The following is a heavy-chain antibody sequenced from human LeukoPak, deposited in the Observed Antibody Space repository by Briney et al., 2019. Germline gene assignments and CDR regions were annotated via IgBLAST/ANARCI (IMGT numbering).Heavy chain of an antibody. V-gene: IGHV3-21*01. CDR3: ARRYYYGSGSYRYYYYYMDV. Sequence: GGSLRLSCTASGFTFNSYSMNWVRQAPGKGLEWVSSTSSSSSYIYYADSVKGRFTISRDNAKKSLYLQMNRLRAEDTAVYYCARRYYYGSGSYRYYYYYMDVWGKGTTVTVSS. J-gene: IGHJ6*03. D-gene: IGHD3-10*01. CDR1: GFTFNSYS. CDR2: TSSSSSYI.